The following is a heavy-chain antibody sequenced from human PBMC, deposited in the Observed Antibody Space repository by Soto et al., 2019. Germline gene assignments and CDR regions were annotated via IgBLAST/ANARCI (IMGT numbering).Heavy chain of an antibody. CDR1: GFSLSTSGVG. V-gene: IGHV2-5*02. Sequence: QITLKESGPPLVRPTQTLTLTCAFAGFSLSTSGVGVGCIRQPPGKALEWLAVIYWDDSKHYSPSLRSRLTITKDTSKILVVLTMTNMNPMDTCTYYCAHKGPEDWPLDYWGQGTLITVSS. CDR2: IYWDDSK. D-gene: IGHD3-9*01. J-gene: IGHJ4*02. CDR3: AHKGPEDWPLDY.